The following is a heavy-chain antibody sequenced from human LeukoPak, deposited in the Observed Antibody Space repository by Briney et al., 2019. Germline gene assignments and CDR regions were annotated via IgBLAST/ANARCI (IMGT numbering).Heavy chain of an antibody. D-gene: IGHD5-12*01. CDR1: GGSISSYY. CDR3: ARGGYDYGYYFDS. J-gene: IGHJ4*02. CDR2: IYHSGST. V-gene: IGHV4-59*01. Sequence: SETLSLTCTVSGGSISSYYWSWVRQPPGKGLEWIGYIYHSGSTNYNPSLKSRVNLSVDMAKNQISLKMSSVTAADTAVYYCARGGYDYGYYFDSWGQGTLVTVSS.